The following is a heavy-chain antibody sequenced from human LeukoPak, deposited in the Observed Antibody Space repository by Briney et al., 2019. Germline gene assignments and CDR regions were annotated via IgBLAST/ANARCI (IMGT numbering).Heavy chain of an antibody. V-gene: IGHV3-23*01. Sequence: GGSLRLSCAASRFTFSSYAMNWVRQAPGKGLEWVSTISGRGDSTYYADSVKGRFTISRDNSRNTLHLQMNTLRAEDTAVYYCAKAIAAPVWYFDLWGRGTLVTVSS. CDR1: RFTFSSYA. D-gene: IGHD6-13*01. J-gene: IGHJ2*01. CDR3: AKAIAAPVWYFDL. CDR2: ISGRGDST.